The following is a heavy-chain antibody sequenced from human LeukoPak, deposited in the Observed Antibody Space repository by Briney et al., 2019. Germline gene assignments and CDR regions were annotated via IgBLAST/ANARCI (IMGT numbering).Heavy chain of an antibody. V-gene: IGHV3-30*04. CDR2: ISYDGSNK. J-gene: IGHJ3*02. Sequence: GGSLRLSCAASGFTFSSYAMHWVRQAPGKGLEWVAVISYDGSNKYYADSVKGRFTISRDNSKNTLYLQMNSLRAEDTAVYYCANSWQQLGPGAFDIWGQGTMVTVSS. D-gene: IGHD6-13*01. CDR1: GFTFSSYA. CDR3: ANSWQQLGPGAFDI.